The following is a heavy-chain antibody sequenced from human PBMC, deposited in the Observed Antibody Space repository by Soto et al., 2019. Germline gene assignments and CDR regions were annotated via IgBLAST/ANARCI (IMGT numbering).Heavy chain of an antibody. V-gene: IGHV3-21*02. Sequence: EVQLVESGGGLVTFGGSLRLSCASSGFTFASYNMLWVRQAPGKGLEWVASISHHSDYIYHADSVKGRFSVSRDNAKNSLFLEMHSLRAEDTAIYYCARARGGGYDSDFDLWGRGTLVTVSS. D-gene: IGHD5-12*01. CDR3: ARARGGGYDSDFDL. J-gene: IGHJ2*01. CDR1: GFTFASYN. CDR2: ISHHSDYI.